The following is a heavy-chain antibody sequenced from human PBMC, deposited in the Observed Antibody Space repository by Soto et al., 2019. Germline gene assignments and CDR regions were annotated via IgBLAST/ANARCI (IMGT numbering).Heavy chain of an antibody. J-gene: IGHJ6*02. Sequence: PGGSLRLSCAASGFTFSSYAMSWVRQAPGKGLEWVSAISGSGGSTYYADSVKGRFTISRDNSKNTLYLQMNSLRAEDTAVYYCAKGGSTSRWPYYYGXDVWGQGTTVTVS. CDR1: GFTFSSYA. CDR3: AKGGSTSRWPYYYGXDV. D-gene: IGHD2-2*01. V-gene: IGHV3-23*01. CDR2: ISGSGGST.